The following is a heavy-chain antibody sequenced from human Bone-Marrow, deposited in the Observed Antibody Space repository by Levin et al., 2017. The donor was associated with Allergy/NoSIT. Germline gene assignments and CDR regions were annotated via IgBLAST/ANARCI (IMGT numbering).Heavy chain of an antibody. CDR3: ARDYYYDSSGYYTGAFDI. CDR2: ISSSSGYK. Sequence: GGSLRLSCAASGFTFSSYSMNWVRQAPGKGLEWVSSISSSSGYKYYADSVKGRFTISRDNAKNLLYLQMNSLRAEDTAVYYCARDYYYDSSGYYTGAFDIWGQGTMVTVSS. CDR1: GFTFSSYS. D-gene: IGHD3-22*01. V-gene: IGHV3-21*01. J-gene: IGHJ3*02.